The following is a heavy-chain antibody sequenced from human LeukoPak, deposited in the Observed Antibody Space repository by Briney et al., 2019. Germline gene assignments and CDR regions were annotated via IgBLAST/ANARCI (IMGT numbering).Heavy chain of an antibody. J-gene: IGHJ5*02. CDR2: ISSSGSTI. D-gene: IGHD3-10*01. V-gene: IGHV3-48*03. Sequence: GGSLRLSCAASGFTFSSYEMNWVRQAPGKGLEWVSYISSSGSTIYYADSVKGRFTISRDNAKNSLYLQMNSLRAEDTAVCYCARGLWFGELLSPNWFDPWGQGTLVTASS. CDR3: ARGLWFGELLSPNWFDP. CDR1: GFTFSSYE.